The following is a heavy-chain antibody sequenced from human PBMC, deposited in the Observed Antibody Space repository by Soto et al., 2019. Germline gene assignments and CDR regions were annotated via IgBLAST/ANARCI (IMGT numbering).Heavy chain of an antibody. V-gene: IGHV3-30-3*01. CDR1: GFTFRNHA. CDR3: ARGDREDILVVVGARPGEYGIDI. D-gene: IGHD2-15*01. CDR2: IAYYGSNA. Sequence: ESGGVVVQPGGSLRLSCAASGFTFRNHAMHWVRQAPGKGLECLAVIAYYGSNAFYRDSVKGRFTISRDNSKNTLYLHMNSLRSEDTGVYYCARGDREDILVVVGARPGEYGIDIWGQGTTVTVSS. J-gene: IGHJ6*02.